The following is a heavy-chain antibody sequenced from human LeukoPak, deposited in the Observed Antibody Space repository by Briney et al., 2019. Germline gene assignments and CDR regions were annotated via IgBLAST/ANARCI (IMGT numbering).Heavy chain of an antibody. CDR2: ISWNSGSI. Sequence: GGSLRLSCAASGFTFDDYAMHWVRQAPGKGLEWVSGISWNSGSIGYADSVKGRFTISRDNAKNSLYLQMNSLRAEDTAVYYCARGYGDAFDIWGQGTMVTVSS. J-gene: IGHJ3*02. CDR1: GFTFDDYA. V-gene: IGHV3-9*01. CDR3: ARGYGDAFDI. D-gene: IGHD3-16*01.